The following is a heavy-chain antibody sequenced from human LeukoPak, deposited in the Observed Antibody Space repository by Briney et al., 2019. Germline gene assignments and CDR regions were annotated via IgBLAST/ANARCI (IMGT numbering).Heavy chain of an antibody. CDR1: GFTFSSYS. CDR3: ARGRVITMVRGVLVY. D-gene: IGHD3-10*01. CDR2: ISSSSSTI. J-gene: IGHJ4*02. Sequence: PGGSLRLSCAASGFTFSSYSMNWVRQAPEKGLERVSYISSSSSTIYYADSVKGRFTISRDNAKNSLYLQMNSLRAEDTAVYYCARGRVITMVRGVLVYWGQGTLVTVSS. V-gene: IGHV3-48*01.